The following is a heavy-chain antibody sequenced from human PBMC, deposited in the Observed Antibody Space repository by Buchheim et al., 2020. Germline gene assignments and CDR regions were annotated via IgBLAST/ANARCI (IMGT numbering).Heavy chain of an antibody. V-gene: IGHV3-23*01. Sequence: EVQLLESGGGLVQPGGSLRLSCAASGITFSSYAMSWVRQAPGKGLEWVSAISGSGGSTYYADSAKGRFTISRDNSKNTLYLQMISLRAEDTAVYYCAKGRTHYYGSGSYYTWFDPWGQGT. J-gene: IGHJ5*02. CDR2: ISGSGGST. D-gene: IGHD3-10*01. CDR1: GITFSSYA. CDR3: AKGRTHYYGSGSYYTWFDP.